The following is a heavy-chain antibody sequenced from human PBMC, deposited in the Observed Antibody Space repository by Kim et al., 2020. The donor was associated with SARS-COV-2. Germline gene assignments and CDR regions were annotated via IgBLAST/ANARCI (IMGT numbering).Heavy chain of an antibody. V-gene: IGHV3-43*01. CDR3: AKDSGAAAGFDY. Sequence: YDAESVKSRFTIARDNSKNSLYLQMNSLRTEDTALYYCAKDSGAAAGFDYWGQGTLVTVSS. D-gene: IGHD6-13*01. J-gene: IGHJ4*02.